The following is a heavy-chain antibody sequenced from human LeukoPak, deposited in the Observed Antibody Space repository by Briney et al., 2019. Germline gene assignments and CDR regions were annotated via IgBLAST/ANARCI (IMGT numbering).Heavy chain of an antibody. V-gene: IGHV4-34*01. D-gene: IGHD2/OR15-2a*01. J-gene: IGHJ5*02. CDR2: INHSGST. CDR3: ARGSLKITLNWFDP. CDR1: GFTFGEYG. Sequence: AGGSLRLPCGASGFTFGEYGISWFRQPPGKGLEWIGEINHSGSTNYNPSLKSRVTISVDTSKNQFSLKLSSVTAADTAVYYCARGSLKITLNWFDPWGQGTLVTVSS.